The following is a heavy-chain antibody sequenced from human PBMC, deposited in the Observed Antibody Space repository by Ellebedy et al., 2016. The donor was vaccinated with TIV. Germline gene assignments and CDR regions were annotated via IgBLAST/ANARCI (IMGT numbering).Heavy chain of an antibody. V-gene: IGHV3-66*01. CDR2: IYSGGST. CDR3: ARDRGFYGDYVLSY. CDR1: GFTVSSNY. D-gene: IGHD4-17*01. Sequence: PGGSLRLSCAASGFTVSSNYMSWVRQAPGKGLEWVSVIYSGGSTYYADSVKGRFTISRDNSKNTLYLQMNSLRAEDTAVYYCARDRGFYGDYVLSYWGQGTLVTVSS. J-gene: IGHJ4*02.